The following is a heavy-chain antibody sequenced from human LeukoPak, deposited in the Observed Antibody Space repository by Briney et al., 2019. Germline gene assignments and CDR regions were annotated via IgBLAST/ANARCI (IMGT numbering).Heavy chain of an antibody. Sequence: GGSLRLSWAASGFTFSSYGMLWVRHPPGRGLEWGVVILYDGSNKYYADSVKGRFTISRDNSKNTLYLQMNSLRADDTAVYYCANDVDNTVYCYSYMDVWGRGTPVTISS. CDR2: ILYDGSNK. V-gene: IGHV3-30*18. CDR3: ANDVDNTVYCYSYMDV. J-gene: IGHJ6*03. CDR1: GFTFSSYG. D-gene: IGHD2-2*02.